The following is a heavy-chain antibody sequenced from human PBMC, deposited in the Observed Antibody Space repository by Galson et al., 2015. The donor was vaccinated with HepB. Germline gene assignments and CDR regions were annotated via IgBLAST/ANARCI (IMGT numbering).Heavy chain of an antibody. Sequence: ETLSLTCAVYGGSFSGYYWNWIRQPPGMGLEWIGEINHSGSTNYNPSLKSRVTISVDMSKNQFSLKLSSVTAADTAVYYCAALGSGGSSTGYYYYYGMDVWGQGTTVTVSS. J-gene: IGHJ6*02. D-gene: IGHD2-15*01. V-gene: IGHV4-34*01. CDR3: AALGSGGSSTGYYYYYGMDV. CDR1: GGSFSGYY. CDR2: INHSGST.